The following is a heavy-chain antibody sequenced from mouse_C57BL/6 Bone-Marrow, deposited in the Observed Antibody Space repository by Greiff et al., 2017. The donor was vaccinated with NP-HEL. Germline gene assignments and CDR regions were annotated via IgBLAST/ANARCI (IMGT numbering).Heavy chain of an antibody. CDR3: ARHFYGSSYDYFDY. Sequence: VESGGGLVQPGGSLKLSCAASGFTFSDYYMYWVRQTPEKRLEWVAYISNGGGSTYYPDTVKGRFTISRDNAKNTLYLQMSRLKSEDTAMYYCARHFYGSSYDYFDYWGQGTTLTVSS. CDR1: GFTFSDYY. V-gene: IGHV5-12*01. D-gene: IGHD1-1*01. CDR2: ISNGGGST. J-gene: IGHJ2*01.